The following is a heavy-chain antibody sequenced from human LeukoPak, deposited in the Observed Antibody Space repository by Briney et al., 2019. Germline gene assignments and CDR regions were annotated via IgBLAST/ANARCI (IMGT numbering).Heavy chain of an antibody. J-gene: IGHJ6*03. CDR1: GFTFSRHG. V-gene: IGHV3-30*02. CDR3: AKGFYYRSDGCPQYYYYMDV. D-gene: IGHD6-19*01. Sequence: GGSLRLSCAASGFTFSRHGMHWVRQAPGKGLEWVAFIRYDGSDKYYADSVKGRFTISRDNSENTLYLQMNSLGPEDTAVYYCAKGFYYRSDGCPQYYYYMDVWGKGTTVIVSS. CDR2: IRYDGSDK.